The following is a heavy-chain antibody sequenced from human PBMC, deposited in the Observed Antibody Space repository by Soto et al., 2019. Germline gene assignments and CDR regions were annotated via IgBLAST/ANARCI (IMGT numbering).Heavy chain of an antibody. CDR3: ARDSSGWYMTYYYYGMDV. CDR2: INPSGGST. Sequence: GASVKASCKASGYTFTSYYMHWVRQAPEQGLEWMGIINPSGGSTSYAQKFQGRVTMTRDTSTSTVYMELSSLRSEDTAVYYCARDSSGWYMTYYYYGMDVWGQGTTVTVSS. D-gene: IGHD6-19*01. V-gene: IGHV1-46*01. CDR1: GYTFTSYY. J-gene: IGHJ6*02.